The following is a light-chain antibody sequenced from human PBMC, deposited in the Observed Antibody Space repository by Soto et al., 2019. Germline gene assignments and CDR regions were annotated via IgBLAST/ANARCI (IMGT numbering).Light chain of an antibody. V-gene: IGKV3-20*01. J-gene: IGKJ1*01. CDR1: QSVSSSY. CDR2: GAS. Sequence: EMGWTQCPATLSLSPGDRATLSCRASQSVSSSYLAWYQQKPGQAPRLLIYGASSRATDIPDRFSGSGSGTDFTLTISRLEPEDFALYSCQPYDISAVTFGQGPKVAIK. CDR3: QPYDISAVT.